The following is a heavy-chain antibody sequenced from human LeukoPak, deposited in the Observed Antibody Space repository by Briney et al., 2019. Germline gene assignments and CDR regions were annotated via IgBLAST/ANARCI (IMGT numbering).Heavy chain of an antibody. CDR3: AVRFDY. J-gene: IGHJ4*02. Sequence: PGGSLRLSCAASGFTFSSYNMNWVRQAPGKGLEWVSEISGSGTTTYYADSVKGRFTISRDNTKNSLYLQMNSLRAEDTAVYYCAVRFDYWGQGFLVTVSS. CDR2: ISGSGTTT. CDR1: GFTFSSYN. V-gene: IGHV3-48*04. D-gene: IGHD3-16*02.